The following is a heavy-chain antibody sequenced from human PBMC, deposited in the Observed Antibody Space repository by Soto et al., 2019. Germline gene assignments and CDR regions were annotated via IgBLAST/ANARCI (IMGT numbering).Heavy chain of an antibody. J-gene: IGHJ4*02. CDR1: GYTFTSYA. Sequence: ASVKVSCKASGYTFTSYAMHWVRQAPGQRLEWMGWINAGNGNTKYSQKFQGRVTITRDTSASTAYMELSSLRSEDTAVYYCARTANDDILTGYFDYWGQGTLVTVSS. V-gene: IGHV1-3*01. CDR2: INAGNGNT. D-gene: IGHD3-9*01. CDR3: ARTANDDILTGYFDY.